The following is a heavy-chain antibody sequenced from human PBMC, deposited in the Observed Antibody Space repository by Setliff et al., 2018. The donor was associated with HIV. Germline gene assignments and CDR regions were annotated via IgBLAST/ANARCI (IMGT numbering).Heavy chain of an antibody. CDR3: ARGHGVYSGSYLAVYFDY. CDR2: INHSGST. J-gene: IGHJ4*02. Sequence: NLSLTCTVYGGSFSGYYWSWIRQPPGKGLEWIGEINHSGSTNYKPSLKSRVTISVDMSKNQVSLKVSSVTAADTAVYYCARGHGVYSGSYLAVYFDYWGQGTLVTVSS. D-gene: IGHD1-26*01. V-gene: IGHV4-34*01. CDR1: GGSFSGYY.